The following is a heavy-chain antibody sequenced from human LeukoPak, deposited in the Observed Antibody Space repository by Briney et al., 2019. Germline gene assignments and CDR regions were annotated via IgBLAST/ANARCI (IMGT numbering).Heavy chain of an antibody. J-gene: IGHJ4*02. CDR2: INPSGGST. CDR3: ARDRSVRGVIMGYFDY. D-gene: IGHD3-10*01. CDR1: GYTFTSYY. V-gene: IGHV1-46*01. Sequence: ASVKVSCKASGYTFTSYYMHWVRQAPGQGLEWMGIINPSGGSTSYAQKFQGRVTMTRDTSTSTVYMELSSLRSEDTAVYYCARDRSVRGVIMGYFDYWGQGTLVTVSS.